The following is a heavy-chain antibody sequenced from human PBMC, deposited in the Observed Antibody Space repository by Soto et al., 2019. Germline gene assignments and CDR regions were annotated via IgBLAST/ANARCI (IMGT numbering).Heavy chain of an antibody. Sequence: QVQLVQSAAEVGKPGASVKVSCKASGYTFTTIRLSWVRQAPGQGVEWMGWIRPHNGDTQYAQKFQGRVTMTADTSATTAYMEVRSLRPGDTAVFYCERDRSGWYDFWGQGTLVTVSS. CDR1: GYTFTTIR. D-gene: IGHD6-19*01. J-gene: IGHJ5*01. CDR3: ERDRSGWYDF. V-gene: IGHV1-18*01. CDR2: IRPHNGDT.